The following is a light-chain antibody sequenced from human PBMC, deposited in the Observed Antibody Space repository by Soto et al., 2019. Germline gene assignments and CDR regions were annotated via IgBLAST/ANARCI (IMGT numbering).Light chain of an antibody. Sequence: EIVMTQSPATLSVSPGERATLSCSASQSVSSNLAWYQQKPGQAPRHLIYGASTKATGIPARFSGSGSGSEFTLTISNLQSEDFAVYYCQQYNKWPPLTFGGGTKVEIK. J-gene: IGKJ4*02. CDR1: QSVSSN. CDR2: GAS. CDR3: QQYNKWPPLT. V-gene: IGKV3-15*01.